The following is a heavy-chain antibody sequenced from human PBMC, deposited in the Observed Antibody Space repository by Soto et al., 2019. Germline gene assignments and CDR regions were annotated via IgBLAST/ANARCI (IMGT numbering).Heavy chain of an antibody. CDR3: VLALVRNFDY. Sequence: QVQLVESGGGVVQPGRSLRLSCAASGFTFSSYGMHWVRQAPGKGLEWVAVIWYDGSNKYYADSVKGRFTISRDNSKNTLYLQINSLRAEDTAVYYCVLALVRNFDYWGQGTLVTVSS. CDR2: IWYDGSNK. J-gene: IGHJ4*02. D-gene: IGHD6-13*01. V-gene: IGHV3-33*01. CDR1: GFTFSSYG.